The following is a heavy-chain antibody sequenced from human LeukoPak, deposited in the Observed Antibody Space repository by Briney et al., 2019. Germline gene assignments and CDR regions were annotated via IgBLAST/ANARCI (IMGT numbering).Heavy chain of an antibody. Sequence: PSETLSLTCTVSGGSISSHYWSWIRQPPGKGLEWIGYVENYGRTECIPSLQSRVTLSVDTSKNQFSLKLNSVTAADTAVYYCARGVFGAYFDYWGQGALVTVSS. CDR3: ARGVFGAYFDY. D-gene: IGHD3-10*01. CDR2: VENYGRT. CDR1: GGSISSHY. J-gene: IGHJ4*02. V-gene: IGHV4-59*11.